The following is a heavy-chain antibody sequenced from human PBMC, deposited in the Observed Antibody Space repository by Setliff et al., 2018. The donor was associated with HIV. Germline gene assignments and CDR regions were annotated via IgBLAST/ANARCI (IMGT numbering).Heavy chain of an antibody. CDR1: GFTFTNYA. Sequence: GGSLRLSCAASGFTFTNYALSWVRQTPGKGLEWVSSISASGYSTYYSDSVKGRFTISRDNSKNTLYLQMNSLGAEDTAIYYCAKDCSRHGMGGAFDIWGQGTMVTVSS. V-gene: IGHV3-23*01. D-gene: IGHD6-13*01. CDR2: ISASGYST. CDR3: AKDCSRHGMGGAFDI. J-gene: IGHJ3*02.